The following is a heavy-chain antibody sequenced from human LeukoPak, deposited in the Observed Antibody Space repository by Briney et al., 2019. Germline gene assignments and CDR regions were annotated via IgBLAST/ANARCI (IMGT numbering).Heavy chain of an antibody. CDR2: IYYSGST. CDR1: GGSISSSSYY. V-gene: IGHV4-39*07. CDR3: ARVYYDSSGYSVFDY. D-gene: IGHD3-22*01. Sequence: SETLSLTCTVSGGSISSSSYYWGWIRQPPGKGLEWIGSIYYSGSTYYNPSLKSRVTISVDTSKNQFSLKLSSVTAADTAVYYCARVYYDSSGYSVFDYWGQGTLVTVSS. J-gene: IGHJ4*02.